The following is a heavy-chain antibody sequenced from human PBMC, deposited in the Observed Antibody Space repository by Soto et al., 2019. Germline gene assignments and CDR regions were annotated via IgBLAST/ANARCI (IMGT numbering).Heavy chain of an antibody. CDR3: QLRDNMDV. Sequence: EVQLVESGGGLVRPGGSLKVSCTVSGFTFSGSSIHWVRHSSGRGLEWVGRMRSGAKNFATEYGASMKGRFIISRDDSKNTAYLEINSLTADDTAVYYCQLRDNMDVWGKGTTV. CDR2: MRSGAKNFAT. V-gene: IGHV3-73*01. CDR1: GFTFSGSS. J-gene: IGHJ6*04.